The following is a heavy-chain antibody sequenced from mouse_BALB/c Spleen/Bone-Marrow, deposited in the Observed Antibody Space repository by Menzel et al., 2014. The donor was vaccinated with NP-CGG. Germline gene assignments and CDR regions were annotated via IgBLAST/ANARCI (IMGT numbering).Heavy chain of an antibody. V-gene: IGHV14-3*02. J-gene: IGHJ2*01. D-gene: IGHD3-1*01. CDR3: VRAARTFDY. Sequence: EVQLQQPGAELVKPGASVKLSCTASGFNIKDTYIHWVKQRPEQGLEWIGRIDPANADTKYGPKFQGKATMTADTSSNTVYLQFISLTSEDTAIYYCVRAARTFDYWGQGTTLTVSS. CDR2: IDPANADT. CDR1: GFNIKDTY.